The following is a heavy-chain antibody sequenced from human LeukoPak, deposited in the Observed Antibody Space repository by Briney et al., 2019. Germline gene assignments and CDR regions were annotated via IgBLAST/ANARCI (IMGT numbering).Heavy chain of an antibody. D-gene: IGHD3-3*01. V-gene: IGHV1-8*01. CDR2: MNPNSGNT. CDR3: ARGRVDFWSGYSDLDY. Sequence: GASVKVSCKASGYTFTSYDISWVRQATGQGLEWMGWMNPNSGNTGYAQKFQGRVTMTRNTSISTAYMELSSLRSEDTAVYYCARGRVDFWSGYSDLDYWGQGTLVTVSS. J-gene: IGHJ4*02. CDR1: GYTFTSYD.